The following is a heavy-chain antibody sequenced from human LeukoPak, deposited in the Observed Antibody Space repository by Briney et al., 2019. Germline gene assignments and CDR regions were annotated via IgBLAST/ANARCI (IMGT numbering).Heavy chain of an antibody. CDR1: GFTFSSYE. CDR2: ISSSGSTI. D-gene: IGHD3-10*02. Sequence: GGSLRLSCAASGFTFSSYEMNWVRQATGKGLESVSYISSSGSTIYYADSVKGRFTISRDNAKNSLYLQMNSLRAEDTAVYYCASRWAVRGVTLFDYWGQGTLVTVSS. CDR3: ASRWAVRGVTLFDY. V-gene: IGHV3-48*03. J-gene: IGHJ4*02.